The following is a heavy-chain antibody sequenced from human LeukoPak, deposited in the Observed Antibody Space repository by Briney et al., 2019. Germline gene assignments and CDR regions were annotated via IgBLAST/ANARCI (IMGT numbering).Heavy chain of an antibody. V-gene: IGHV3-21*01. D-gene: IGHD5-18*01. CDR3: AASTKHTAMVDY. CDR1: GFPFSSYS. CDR2: IGSSSSYI. Sequence: GGSLSLSCAASGFPFSSYSMNWVRQAPGKGLEWVSSIGSSSSYIYHADSVKGRFTISRDNAKNSLYLQMNSLRAEDTAVYYCAASTKHTAMVDYWGQGTLVTVSS. J-gene: IGHJ4*02.